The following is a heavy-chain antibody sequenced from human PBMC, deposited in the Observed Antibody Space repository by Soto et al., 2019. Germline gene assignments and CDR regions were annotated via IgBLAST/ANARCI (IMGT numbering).Heavy chain of an antibody. D-gene: IGHD1-26*01. CDR1: GFSLSARGVG. CDR3: AHRPYSGTWHGAYDI. Sequence: QITLKESGPTLVKPTETLTLTCTFSGFSLSARGVGVGWIRQPPGTALEWLAIIYWDDDKRYSSSLRTTFTITKDTSKDQVVLTKTNMAPVDTATYFCAHRPYSGTWHGAYDIWVPGIMVTVSS. CDR2: IYWDDDK. J-gene: IGHJ3*02. V-gene: IGHV2-5*02.